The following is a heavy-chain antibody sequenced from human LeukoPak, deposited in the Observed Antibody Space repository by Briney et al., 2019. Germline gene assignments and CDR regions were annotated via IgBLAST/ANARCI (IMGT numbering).Heavy chain of an antibody. J-gene: IGHJ5*02. D-gene: IGHD2-2*02. Sequence: GGSLRLSCAASGFTNYAMSWVRQAPGKGLEWVSTISGNGGNTYYADSVKGRFTISRDNSKNTLYLQMNSLRAEDTAVYYCAKDESGYCTSTSCYKRFDPWGQGTLVTVSS. CDR1: GFTNYA. CDR2: ISGNGGNT. V-gene: IGHV3-23*01. CDR3: AKDESGYCTSTSCYKRFDP.